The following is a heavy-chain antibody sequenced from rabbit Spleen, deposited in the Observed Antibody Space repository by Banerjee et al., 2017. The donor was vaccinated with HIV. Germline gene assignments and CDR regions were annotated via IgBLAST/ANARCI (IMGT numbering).Heavy chain of an antibody. V-gene: IGHV1S45*01. CDR2: INAVTGKA. J-gene: IGHJ6*01. CDR1: EFSFSSSYY. Sequence: QEQLVESGGGLVQPEGSLTLTCTASEFSFSSSYYMCWVRQAPGKGLEWIACINAVTGKAVYASWAKGRFTFSKTSSTTVTLQMTSLTVADTATYFCARDTGSSFSSYGMDLWGPGTLVTVS. CDR3: ARDTGSSFSSYGMDL. D-gene: IGHD8-1*01.